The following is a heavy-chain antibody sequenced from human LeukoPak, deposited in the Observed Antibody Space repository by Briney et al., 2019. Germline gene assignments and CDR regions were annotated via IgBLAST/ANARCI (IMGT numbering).Heavy chain of an antibody. CDR1: GFTFSDAW. CDR2: IKSKTDGGTT. D-gene: IGHD2-15*01. V-gene: IGHV3-15*01. CDR3: TTGLGHCSGGSCYSWVDYFDY. J-gene: IGHJ4*02. Sequence: GGSLRLSCAASGFTFSDAWMSWVRQAPGKGLEWVGRIKSKTDGGTTDYAAPVKGRFTISRDDSKNTLYLQMNSLKTEDTAVYYCTTGLGHCSGGSCYSWVDYFDYWGQGTLVTVSS.